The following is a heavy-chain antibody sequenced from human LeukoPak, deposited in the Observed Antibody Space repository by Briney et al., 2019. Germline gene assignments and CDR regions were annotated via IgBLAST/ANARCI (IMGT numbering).Heavy chain of an antibody. D-gene: IGHD2-21*01. V-gene: IGHV3-13*01. CDR2: IGTIGDT. CDR1: GFTFSSYD. CDR3: ARATVIGSVPVPGYMDV. J-gene: IGHJ6*03. Sequence: GGSLRLSCAASGFTFSSYDMHWVRQVAGKGLEWVSSIGTIGDTFYPGSVKGRFTISREDAKNSLYLQMNSLRAGDTAVYYCARATVIGSVPVPGYMDVWGKGTTVTVSS.